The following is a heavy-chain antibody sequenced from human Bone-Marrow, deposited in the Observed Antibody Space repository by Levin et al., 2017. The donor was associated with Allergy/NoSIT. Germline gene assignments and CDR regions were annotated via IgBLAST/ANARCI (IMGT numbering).Heavy chain of an antibody. V-gene: IGHV3-11*01. CDR2: ISNDGSNL. Sequence: KSGGSLRLSCAASGFTFSDFYISWIRQAPGKGLEWVAYISNDGSNLYYADSVRGRFTISRDNAKNSVYLQMDSLRAEDTAVYYCAKDFVGGNFYYYGVDVWGQGATVTVSS. D-gene: IGHD3-16*01. J-gene: IGHJ6*02. CDR3: AKDFVGGNFYYYGVDV. CDR1: GFTFSDFY.